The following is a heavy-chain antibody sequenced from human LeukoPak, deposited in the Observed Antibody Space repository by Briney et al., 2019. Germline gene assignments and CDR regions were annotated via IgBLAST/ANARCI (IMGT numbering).Heavy chain of an antibody. CDR2: INSDGSST. J-gene: IGHJ3*02. CDR3: ASYGSGSYHDAFDI. V-gene: IGHV3-74*01. CDR1: GFTFSSYW. Sequence: PGGSLGLSCAASGFTFSSYWMPWVRQAPGKGLVWVSRINSDGSSTSYADSVKGRFTISRDNAKNTLYLQMNSLRAEDTAVYYCASYGSGSYHDAFDIWGQGTMVTVSS. D-gene: IGHD3-10*01.